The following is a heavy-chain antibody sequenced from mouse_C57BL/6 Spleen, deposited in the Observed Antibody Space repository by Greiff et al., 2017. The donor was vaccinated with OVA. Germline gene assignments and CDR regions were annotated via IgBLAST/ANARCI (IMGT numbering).Heavy chain of an antibody. J-gene: IGHJ1*03. CDR3: ASPPTTVVANWYFDV. Sequence: VQLQQSGPELVKPGASVKMSCKASGYTFTDYNMHWVKQSHGKSLEWIGYINPNNGGTSYNQKFKGKATLTVNKSSSTAYMELRSLTSEDSAVYYCASPPTTVVANWYFDVWGTGTTVTVSS. CDR1: GYTFTDYN. V-gene: IGHV1-22*01. CDR2: INPNNGGT. D-gene: IGHD1-1*01.